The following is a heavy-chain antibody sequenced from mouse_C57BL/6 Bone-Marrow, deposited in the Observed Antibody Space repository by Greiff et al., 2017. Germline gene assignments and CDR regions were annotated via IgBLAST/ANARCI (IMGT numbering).Heavy chain of an antibody. CDR2: ISSGSSTI. CDR1: GFTFSDYG. D-gene: IGHD1-1*01. J-gene: IGHJ4*01. Sequence: EVQLQESGGGLVKPGGSLKLSCAASGFTFSDYGMHWVRQAPEKGLEWVAYISSGSSTIYYADTVKGRFTISRDNAKNTLFLQMTSLRSEDTAMYYCARRAQLRSHYYAMDYWGQGTSVTVSS. CDR3: ARRAQLRSHYYAMDY. V-gene: IGHV5-17*01.